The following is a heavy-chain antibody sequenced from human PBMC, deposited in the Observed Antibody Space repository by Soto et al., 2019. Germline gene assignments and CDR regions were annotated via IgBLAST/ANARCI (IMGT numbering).Heavy chain of an antibody. CDR2: IYYSGST. V-gene: IGHV4-59*08. CDR1: GGSISSYY. Sequence: SETLSLTCTVSGGSISSYYWSWIRQPPGKGLEWIGYIYYSGSTNYNPSLKSRVTISVDTSKSQFSLKLSSVTAADTAVYYCARHRNYYGSGSYPHDFDYWGQGTLVTVSS. J-gene: IGHJ4*02. CDR3: ARHRNYYGSGSYPHDFDY. D-gene: IGHD3-10*01.